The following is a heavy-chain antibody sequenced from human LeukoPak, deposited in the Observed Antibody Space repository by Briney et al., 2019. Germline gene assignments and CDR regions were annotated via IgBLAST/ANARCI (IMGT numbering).Heavy chain of an antibody. D-gene: IGHD2-21*01. Sequence: GGSLRLSCAASGLTFSRYGMHWVRQAPGKGLERVAFIRYDGTNKHYAESGRGRFTISRDNSKNTVYLLMNSLRAEDTAVYYCAKDHTLRAGDRDAFDIWGQGTMVTVSS. CDR2: IRYDGTNK. CDR1: GLTFSRYG. V-gene: IGHV3-30*02. J-gene: IGHJ3*02. CDR3: AKDHTLRAGDRDAFDI.